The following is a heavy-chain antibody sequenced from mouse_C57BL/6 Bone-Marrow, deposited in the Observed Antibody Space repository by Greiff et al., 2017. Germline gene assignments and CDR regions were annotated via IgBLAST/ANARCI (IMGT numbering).Heavy chain of an antibody. CDR3: ASSENYYGSSRYWYFDV. V-gene: IGHV1-50*01. D-gene: IGHD1-1*01. J-gene: IGHJ1*03. CDR1: GYTFTSYW. CDR2: IDPSDSYT. Sequence: VKPGASVKLSCKASGYTFTSYWMQWVKQRPGQGLEWIGEIDPSDSYTNYNQKFKGKATLNVDTSSSTAYMQLSSLTSEDSAVYYCASSENYYGSSRYWYFDVWGTGTPVTVSA.